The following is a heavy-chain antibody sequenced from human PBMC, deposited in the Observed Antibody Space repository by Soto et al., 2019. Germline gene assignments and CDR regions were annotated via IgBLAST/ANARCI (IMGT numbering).Heavy chain of an antibody. CDR2: IWYDGSNK. V-gene: IGHV3-33*01. J-gene: IGHJ3*02. D-gene: IGHD3-22*01. CDR3: ARGHYYDSSGLAAMYAFDI. CDR1: GFTFSSYG. Sequence: QVQLVESGGVVVQPGRSLRLSCAASGFTFSSYGMHWVRQAPGKGLEWVAVIWYDGSNKYYADSVKGRFTISRDNSKNTLYLQMNSLRAEDTAVYYCARGHYYDSSGLAAMYAFDIWGQGTMVTVSS.